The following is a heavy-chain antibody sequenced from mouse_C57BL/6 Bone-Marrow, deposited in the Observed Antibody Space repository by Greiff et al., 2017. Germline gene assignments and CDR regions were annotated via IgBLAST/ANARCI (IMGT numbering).Heavy chain of an antibody. D-gene: IGHD1-1*01. CDR2: IDPENGDT. J-gene: IGHJ2*01. Sequence: EVMLVESGAELVRPGASVKLSCTASGFNIKDDYMHWVKQRPEQGLEWIGWIDPENGDTEYASKFQGKATITADTSSNTAYLQLSSLTSEDTAVYYCTTDYGSSPDYWGQGTTLTVSS. CDR1: GFNIKDDY. CDR3: TTDYGSSPDY. V-gene: IGHV14-4*01.